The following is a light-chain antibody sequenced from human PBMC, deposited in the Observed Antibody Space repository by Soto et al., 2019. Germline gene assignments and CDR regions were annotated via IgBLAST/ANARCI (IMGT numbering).Light chain of an antibody. CDR3: QQYAGPPTT. CDR1: QTVSNNY. J-gene: IGKJ5*01. CDR2: GAS. Sequence: IVLTQSPGTLSLSPWDRATLSCRASQTVSNNYLAWCQQKPGQAPRVIMYGASRRATGIPDRFSGGGSGTDFTLTISRLEPEDFAVYFCQQYAGPPTTFGQGTRLEI. V-gene: IGKV3-20*01.